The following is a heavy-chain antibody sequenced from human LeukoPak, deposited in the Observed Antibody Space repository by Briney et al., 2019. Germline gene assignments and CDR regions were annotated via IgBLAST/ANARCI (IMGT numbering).Heavy chain of an antibody. CDR3: ARQYSSGWYSAFDI. D-gene: IGHD6-19*01. Sequence: GASVKVSCKASGYTFTGYYMHWVRQAPGQGLEWMGWINPNSGGTNYAQKLQGRITMTTDTSTSTAYMELRTLRSDDTAVYYCARQYSSGWYSAFDIWGQGTMVTVSS. V-gene: IGHV1-2*02. CDR1: GYTFTGYY. CDR2: INPNSGGT. J-gene: IGHJ3*02.